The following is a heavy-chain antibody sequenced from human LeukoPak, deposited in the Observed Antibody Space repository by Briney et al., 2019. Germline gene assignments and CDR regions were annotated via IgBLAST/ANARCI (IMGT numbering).Heavy chain of an antibody. CDR1: GGSISSSSYY. V-gene: IGHV4-39*07. Sequence: KSSETLSLTCTVSGGSISSSSYYWGWIRQPPGKGLEWIGSIYYSGSTYYNPSLKSRVTISVDTSKNQFSLKLSSVTAADTAVYYCASSVYGDYYFDYWGQGTLVTVSS. CDR3: ASSVYGDYYFDY. CDR2: IYYSGST. D-gene: IGHD4-17*01. J-gene: IGHJ4*02.